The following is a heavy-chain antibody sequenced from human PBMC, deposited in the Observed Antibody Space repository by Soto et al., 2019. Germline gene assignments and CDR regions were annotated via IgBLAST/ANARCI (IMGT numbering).Heavy chain of an antibody. CDR3: ARGSSALRFLEWSPSADNDFDY. D-gene: IGHD3-3*01. CDR1: GGSFSGYY. J-gene: IGHJ4*02. CDR2: INHSGST. V-gene: IGHV4-34*01. Sequence: QVQLQQWGAGLLKPSETLSLTCAVYGGSFSGYYWSWIRQPPGKGLEWIGEINHSGSTNYNPSLKSRVTISVDTSKNQFSLKLSSVTAADTAVYYCARGSSALRFLEWSPSADNDFDYWGQGTLVTVSS.